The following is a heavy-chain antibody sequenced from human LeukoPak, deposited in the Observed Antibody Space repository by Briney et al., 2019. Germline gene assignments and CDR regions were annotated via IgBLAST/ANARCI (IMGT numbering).Heavy chain of an antibody. CDR3: VRDYLLDY. CDR1: GFTFRGYW. V-gene: IGHV3-7*01. Sequence: GGSLRLSCAASGFTFRGYWMSWVRQAPGKGLEWVANIKQDGSEKNYVDSVKGRFTISRDNAKNSLYLQMNSLRAEDTAVYYCVRDYLLDYWGQGTLVTVSS. CDR2: IKQDGSEK. J-gene: IGHJ4*02. D-gene: IGHD3-16*02.